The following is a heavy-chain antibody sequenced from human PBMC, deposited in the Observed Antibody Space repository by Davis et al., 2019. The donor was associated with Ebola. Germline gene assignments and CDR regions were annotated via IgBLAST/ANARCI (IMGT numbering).Heavy chain of an antibody. CDR1: GDSLSGFY. V-gene: IGHV4-34*01. J-gene: IGHJ5*01. D-gene: IGHD3-10*01. Sequence: SETLSLTCSVSGDSLSGFYWNWIRQPPGKGLEWIGEINHSGSSKYNPSLKSRVTMSADTSKNQVSLKLSSVTAADTAVYYCVRSVTMIRGVIPWFDPWGQGTLVAVSS. CDR3: VRSVTMIRGVIPWFDP. CDR2: INHSGSS.